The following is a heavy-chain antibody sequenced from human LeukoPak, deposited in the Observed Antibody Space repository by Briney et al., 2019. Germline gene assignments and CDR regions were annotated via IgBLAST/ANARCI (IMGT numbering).Heavy chain of an antibody. CDR2: FDPEDGET. Sequence: ASVKVSCKVSGYTLTELSMHWVRQAPGKGLEWMGGFDPEDGETIYAQKFQGRVTMTEDTSTDTAYMELSSLRSEDTAVYYCASPRNGGRNYGMDVWGQGTTSPSP. J-gene: IGHJ6*02. CDR1: GYTLTELS. CDR3: ASPRNGGRNYGMDV. D-gene: IGHD1-26*01. V-gene: IGHV1-24*01.